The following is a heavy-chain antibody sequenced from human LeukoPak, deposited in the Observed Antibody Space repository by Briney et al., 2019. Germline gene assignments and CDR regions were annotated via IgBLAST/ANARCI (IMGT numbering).Heavy chain of an antibody. CDR3: ARYSSGRGGWFDP. J-gene: IGHJ5*02. CDR1: GGSISSYY. D-gene: IGHD6-19*01. CDR2: IYYSGST. V-gene: IGHV4-59*01. Sequence: SETLSLTCTVSGGSISSYYWSWIRQPRGKGLEWIWYIYYSGSTNYNPSLKSRVTIAVDTSKNQFYLKLSSVTAADTAVYYCARYSSGRGGWFDPWGQGTLVTVSS.